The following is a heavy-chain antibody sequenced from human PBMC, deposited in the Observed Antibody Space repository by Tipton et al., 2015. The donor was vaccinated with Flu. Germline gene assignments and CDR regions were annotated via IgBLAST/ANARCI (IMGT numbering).Heavy chain of an antibody. Sequence: SLRLSCSASGFTLGDYVMSWVRQAPGKGLEWVGFIRRRAYGGTTRYAASVNGRFTISRDDSKSIVYLQMNSLKTEDTAVYYCSRIDVKDMIVVMPHFDSWGQGTLVTVSS. CDR2: IRRRAYGGTT. CDR1: GFTLGDYV. J-gene: IGHJ4*02. CDR3: SRIDVKDMIVVMPHFDS. V-gene: IGHV3-49*04. D-gene: IGHD2-15*01.